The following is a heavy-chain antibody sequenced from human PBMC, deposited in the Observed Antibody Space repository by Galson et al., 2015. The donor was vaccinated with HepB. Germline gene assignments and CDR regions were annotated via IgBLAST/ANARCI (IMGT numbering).Heavy chain of an antibody. Sequence: SLRLSCAASGFTFSSYAMHWVRQAPGKGLEWVAVISYDGSNKYYADSVKGRFTISRDNSKNTLYLQMNSLRAEDTAVYYCARAYDSWSGYAPFDYWGQGTLVTVSS. CDR3: ARAYDSWSGYAPFDY. CDR2: ISYDGSNK. J-gene: IGHJ4*02. CDR1: GFTFSSYA. D-gene: IGHD3-3*01. V-gene: IGHV3-30*04.